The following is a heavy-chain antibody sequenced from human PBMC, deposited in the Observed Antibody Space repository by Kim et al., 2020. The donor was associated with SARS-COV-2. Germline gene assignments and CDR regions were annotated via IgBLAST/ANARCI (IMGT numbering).Heavy chain of an antibody. CDR3: TADIPGGSRGIDY. Sequence: YAAPVKGRFTISRDDSKNRLYLQMNSLKTEDPAVYYCTADIPGGSRGIDYWGQGTRVTVSS. D-gene: IGHD2-2*01. J-gene: IGHJ4*02. V-gene: IGHV3-15*01.